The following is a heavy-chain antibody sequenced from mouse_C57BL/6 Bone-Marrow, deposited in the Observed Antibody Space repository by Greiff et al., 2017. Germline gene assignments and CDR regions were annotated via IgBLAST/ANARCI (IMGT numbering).Heavy chain of an antibody. Sequence: VQLQQPGAELVKPGASVKLSCKASGYTFTSYDINWVKQRPGQGLEWIGWIYPRDGSTKYNEKFKGKATLTVDTSSSTAYMELHSLTSEDSAVYFCARSGDGYYERDAMDYWGQGTSVTVSS. V-gene: IGHV1-85*01. D-gene: IGHD2-3*01. CDR2: IYPRDGST. J-gene: IGHJ4*01. CDR3: ARSGDGYYERDAMDY. CDR1: GYTFTSYD.